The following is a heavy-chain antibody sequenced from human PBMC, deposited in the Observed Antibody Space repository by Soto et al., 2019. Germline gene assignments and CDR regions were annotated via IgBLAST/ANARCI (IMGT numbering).Heavy chain of an antibody. J-gene: IGHJ4*02. CDR3: ARAIGPTLFDY. V-gene: IGHV3-13*04. Sequence: EVQLVESGGGLVQPGGSLRLSCSASGFTFSSYDVHWVRQGTGKGLEWVSAIGTTGDTYYAGSVKGRFTISRENAKNSLYLQMNSLRAGDTAIYFCARAIGPTLFDYWGQGTLVTVSS. D-gene: IGHD3-22*01. CDR2: IGTTGDT. CDR1: GFTFSSYD.